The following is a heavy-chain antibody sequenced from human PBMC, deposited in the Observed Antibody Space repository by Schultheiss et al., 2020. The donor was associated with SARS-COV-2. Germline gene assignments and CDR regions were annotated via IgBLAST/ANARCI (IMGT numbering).Heavy chain of an antibody. CDR1: GFTFSSYA. Sequence: GGSLRLSCAASGFTFSSYAMHWVRQAPGKGLEWVAVISYDGSNKYYADSVKGRFTISRDNSKNTLYLQMNSLRAEDTAVYYCARDLMSSSWYETYYGMVVWGQGTTVTVSS. J-gene: IGHJ6*02. CDR2: ISYDGSNK. V-gene: IGHV3-30*01. CDR3: ARDLMSSSWYETYYGMVV. D-gene: IGHD6-13*01.